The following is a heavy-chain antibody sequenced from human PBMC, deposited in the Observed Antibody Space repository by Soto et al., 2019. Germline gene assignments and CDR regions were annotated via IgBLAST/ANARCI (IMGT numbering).Heavy chain of an antibody. CDR1: GFTFSSYA. V-gene: IGHV3-30-3*01. CDR2: ISYDGSNK. J-gene: IGHJ4*02. CDR3: AREGDFEGAFDY. D-gene: IGHD3-3*01. Sequence: GGSLRLSCAASGFTFSSYAMHWVRQAPGKGLGGVAVISYDGSNKYYADSVKGRFTISRDNSKNTLYLQMNSLRAEDTAGYYCAREGDFEGAFDYWGQGTLVTVSS.